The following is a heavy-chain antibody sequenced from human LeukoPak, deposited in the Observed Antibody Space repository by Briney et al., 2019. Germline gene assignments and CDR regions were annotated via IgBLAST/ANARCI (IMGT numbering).Heavy chain of an antibody. CDR1: GGSISSYY. V-gene: IGHV4-59*08. D-gene: IGHD3-3*01. J-gene: IGHJ6*02. CDR3: ARHRGNTIFGVVIRSYYYYGMDV. CDR2: IYYSGST. Sequence: SETLSLTCTVSGGSISSYYWSWIRQPPGKGLEWIGYIYYSGSTNYNPSLKSRVTISVDTSKNQFSLKLSSVTAADTAVYYCARHRGNTIFGVVIRSYYYYGMDVWGQGTTVTVSS.